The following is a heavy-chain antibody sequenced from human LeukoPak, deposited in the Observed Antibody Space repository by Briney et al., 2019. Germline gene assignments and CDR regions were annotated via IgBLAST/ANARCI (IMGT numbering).Heavy chain of an antibody. CDR2: IYYSGST. Sequence: SETLSLTCTVSGGSISSYYWSWIRQPPGKGLEWIGYIYYSGSTNYNPSLKSRVTISVDTSKNQFSLKLSPVTAADTAVYYCARDGSYSSSSTWFDPWGQGTLVTVSS. V-gene: IGHV4-59*01. CDR1: GGSISSYY. CDR3: ARDGSYSSSSTWFDP. D-gene: IGHD6-6*01. J-gene: IGHJ5*02.